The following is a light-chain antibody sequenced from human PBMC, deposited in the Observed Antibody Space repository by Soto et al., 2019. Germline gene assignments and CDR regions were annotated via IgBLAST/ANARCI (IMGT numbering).Light chain of an antibody. CDR3: QEYNKWPPVT. J-gene: IGKJ4*01. CDR2: GAS. Sequence: EIVMTQSPATLSVSPGERATLSWRASQSVSTNLAWYQQKPGQAPRLLINGASTRATGIPARFSGSGSGTEFTLTISSLQSEDFAVYYCQEYNKWPPVTFGGGTKVDI. CDR1: QSVSTN. V-gene: IGKV3D-15*01.